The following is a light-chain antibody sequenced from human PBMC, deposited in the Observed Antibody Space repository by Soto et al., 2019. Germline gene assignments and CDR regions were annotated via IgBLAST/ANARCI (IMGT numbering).Light chain of an antibody. CDR1: QSVSSNY. J-gene: IGKJ4*01. CDR3: QQYGSSPLT. Sequence: EIGLTQSPGTLSLSPGERATLSCWASQSVSSNYLAWYQQKPGQAPRLLIYDASSRATGIPDRFSGSGSGTDFTLTISRLEPEDFAVYYCQQYGSSPLTFGGGTKVDIK. V-gene: IGKV3-20*01. CDR2: DAS.